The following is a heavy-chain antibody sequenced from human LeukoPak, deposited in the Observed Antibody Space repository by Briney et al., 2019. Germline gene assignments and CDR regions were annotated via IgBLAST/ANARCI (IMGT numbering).Heavy chain of an antibody. CDR1: GFTFSDFA. CDR2: ISGSGDST. Sequence: GGSLRLSCAASGFTFSDFAMNWVRQAPGKGPEWVSVISGSGDSTYYAGSVKGRFTISRDNSKNTLYLQIDSLRAEDTGVYYCAKGSGRSGYSEIGCWGQGTLVTVSS. D-gene: IGHD3-22*01. CDR3: AKGSGRSGYSEIGC. J-gene: IGHJ4*02. V-gene: IGHV3-23*01.